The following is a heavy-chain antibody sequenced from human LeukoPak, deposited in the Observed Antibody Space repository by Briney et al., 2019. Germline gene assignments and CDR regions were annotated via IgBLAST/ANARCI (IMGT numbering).Heavy chain of an antibody. CDR2: IYYSGST. D-gene: IGHD3-22*01. Sequence: PSETLSLTCTVSGGSISSSSYYWGWIRQPPGKGLEWIGSIYYSGSTYYNPSLKNRVTISVDTSKNHFSLKLSSVTAADTAVYYCARGSGDSSGYFGLGAFDIWGRGTMVTVSS. J-gene: IGHJ3*02. CDR3: ARGSGDSSGYFGLGAFDI. CDR1: GGSISSSSYY. V-gene: IGHV4-39*02.